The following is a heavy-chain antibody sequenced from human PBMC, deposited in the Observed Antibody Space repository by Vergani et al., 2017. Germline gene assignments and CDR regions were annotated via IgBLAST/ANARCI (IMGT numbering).Heavy chain of an antibody. V-gene: IGHV1-18*01. CDR2: ISVYNGNT. CDR1: GYTFTSYG. J-gene: IGHJ4*02. CDR3: ATTPHWDALGYFDY. D-gene: IGHD1-26*01. Sequence: QVQLVQSGAEVKKPGALVKVSCKASGYTFTSYGISWVRQAPGQGLEWMGWISVYNGNTNYAQKLQGRVTMTTDTSTSTADMELRSLRSDDTAVYYCATTPHWDALGYFDYGGQGTLVTVSS.